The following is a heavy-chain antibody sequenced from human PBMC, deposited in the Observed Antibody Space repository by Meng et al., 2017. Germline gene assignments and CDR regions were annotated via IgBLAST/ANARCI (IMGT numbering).Heavy chain of an antibody. D-gene: IGHD5-18*01. CDR3: ARGVDTANGMDV. J-gene: IGHJ6*02. CDR1: GFTFSSYD. CDR2: TGTAGDT. Sequence: GESLKISCAASGFTFSSYDMHWVRQATGKGLEWVSATGTAGDTYYPGSVKGRFTISRENAKNSLYLQMNSLRAGDTAVYYCARGVDTANGMDVWGQGTTVTVSS. V-gene: IGHV3-13*01.